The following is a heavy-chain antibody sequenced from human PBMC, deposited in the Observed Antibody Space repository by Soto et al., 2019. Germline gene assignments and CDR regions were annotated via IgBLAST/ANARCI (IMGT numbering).Heavy chain of an antibody. Sequence: PGGSLRLSCAASGFTFSSHAMHWVRQAPGKGLEYVSAISSDGGSTYYADSVKGRFTISRDNSKNTLYLQMGSLRAEDMAVYYCARASERYYYDYWGQGTLVTVSS. D-gene: IGHD3-22*01. J-gene: IGHJ4*02. CDR2: ISSDGGST. CDR3: ARASERYYYDY. CDR1: GFTFSSHA. V-gene: IGHV3-64*02.